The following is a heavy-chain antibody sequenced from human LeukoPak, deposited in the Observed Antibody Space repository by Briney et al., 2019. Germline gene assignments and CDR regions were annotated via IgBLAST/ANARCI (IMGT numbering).Heavy chain of an antibody. Sequence: ASVKVSCKASGYTFTGYYMHWVRQAPGQGLEWMGWISAYNGNTNYAQKLQGRVTMTTDTSTSTAYMELRSLRSDDTAVYYCARILVAGGYYFDYWGQGTLVTVSS. D-gene: IGHD2-15*01. J-gene: IGHJ4*02. CDR1: GYTFTGYY. CDR2: ISAYNGNT. CDR3: ARILVAGGYYFDY. V-gene: IGHV1-18*04.